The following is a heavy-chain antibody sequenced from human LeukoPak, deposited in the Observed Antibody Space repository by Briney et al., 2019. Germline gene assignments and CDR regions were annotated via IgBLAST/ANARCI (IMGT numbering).Heavy chain of an antibody. Sequence: GGSLSFYCAAAGFTTSSYAMSWVRQAPGKGREWGSVISGSGGSTYYADSVKGRFTISRDNSKSTLYLQMNSLRDEDTAVYYCAKDLVVRGVNYYYYGMDVWGKGTTVTVSS. CDR1: GFTTSSYA. V-gene: IGHV3-23*01. J-gene: IGHJ6*04. D-gene: IGHD3-10*01. CDR2: ISGSGGST. CDR3: AKDLVVRGVNYYYYGMDV.